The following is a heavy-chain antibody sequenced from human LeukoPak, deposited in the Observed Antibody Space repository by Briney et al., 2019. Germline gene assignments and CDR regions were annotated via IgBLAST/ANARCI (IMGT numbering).Heavy chain of an antibody. J-gene: IGHJ4*02. D-gene: IGHD3-22*01. V-gene: IGHV1-69*01. CDR1: GGTFSSYA. Sequence: SVKVSCKASGGTFSSYAISWVRQAPGQGLEWMGGIIPIFGTANYAQKFQGRVTITADESTSTAYMELSSLRSGDTAVYYCARDKHYYDSSGNLDYWGQGTLVTVSS. CDR2: IIPIFGTA. CDR3: ARDKHYYDSSGNLDY.